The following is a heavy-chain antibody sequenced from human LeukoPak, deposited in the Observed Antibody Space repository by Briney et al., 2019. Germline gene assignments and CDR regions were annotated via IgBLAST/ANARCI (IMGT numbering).Heavy chain of an antibody. Sequence: GGSLRLSCVASGFTFSSYWMHWVRQDPRKGLVWVSRINGDGSNINYADSVRGRFTISRDNSKNTLYLQMNSLRAEDTAVYYCARDHCSSTSCYRAGAFDIWGQGTMVTVSS. CDR2: INGDGSNI. CDR3: ARDHCSSTSCYRAGAFDI. D-gene: IGHD2-2*02. CDR1: GFTFSSYW. J-gene: IGHJ3*02. V-gene: IGHV3-74*01.